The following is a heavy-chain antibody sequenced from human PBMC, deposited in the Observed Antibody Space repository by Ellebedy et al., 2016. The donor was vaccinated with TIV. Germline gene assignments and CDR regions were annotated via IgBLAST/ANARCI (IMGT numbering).Heavy chain of an antibody. J-gene: IGHJ4*02. D-gene: IGHD3-3*01. CDR3: ATVRRVTIFGVPYY. CDR2: INPKNGDT. CDR1: GYTFTAYY. V-gene: IGHV1-2*02. Sequence: AASVKVSCKASGYTFTAYYVHWVRQAPGQGLEWMGWINPKNGDTNYAQKFQGKVTMTRDTSISTAYMELSRLRSDDTAVYYCATVRRVTIFGVPYYWGQGTLVTVSS.